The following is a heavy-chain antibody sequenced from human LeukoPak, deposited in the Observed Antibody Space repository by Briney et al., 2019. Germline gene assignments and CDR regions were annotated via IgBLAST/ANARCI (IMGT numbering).Heavy chain of an antibody. Sequence: SETLSLTCTVSGGSISTYYWNWIRQPPGKGLEWIGNIYYSGSTNYNPSLKSRVTISVDTSKNQFSLKLSSVTAADTAVYYCARFPRIAATETYYFDYWGQGTLVTVSS. V-gene: IGHV4-59*01. J-gene: IGHJ4*02. D-gene: IGHD6-13*01. CDR2: IYYSGST. CDR1: GGSISTYY. CDR3: ARFPRIAATETYYFDY.